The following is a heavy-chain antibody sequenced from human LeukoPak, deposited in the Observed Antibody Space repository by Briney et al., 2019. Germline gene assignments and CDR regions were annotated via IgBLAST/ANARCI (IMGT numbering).Heavy chain of an antibody. Sequence: GGSLRLSCAASGFTVSSNYMNWVRQAPGKGLEWVSVIYGGGNIYYADSVKGRFTISRDNSKNTLYLQMNSLRAEDTAVYYCARGAGYNYPYYFDYRGQGTLVTVSS. V-gene: IGHV3-53*01. J-gene: IGHJ4*02. CDR2: IYGGGNI. D-gene: IGHD5-24*01. CDR3: ARGAGYNYPYYFDY. CDR1: GFTVSSNY.